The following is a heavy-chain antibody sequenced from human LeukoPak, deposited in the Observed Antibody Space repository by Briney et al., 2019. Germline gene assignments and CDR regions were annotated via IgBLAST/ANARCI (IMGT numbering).Heavy chain of an antibody. D-gene: IGHD1-1*01. Sequence: GGSLRLSCAASGFTFSDNYMTWVRRAPGKGLEWLSYISGNGGVIQYADSVKGRFTISRDNAKNLLYLQMDSLRVEDTAIYYCARDPRTVRIWGQGTLVTVSS. CDR1: GFTFSDNY. V-gene: IGHV3-11*04. J-gene: IGHJ4*02. CDR3: ARDPRTVRI. CDR2: ISGNGGVI.